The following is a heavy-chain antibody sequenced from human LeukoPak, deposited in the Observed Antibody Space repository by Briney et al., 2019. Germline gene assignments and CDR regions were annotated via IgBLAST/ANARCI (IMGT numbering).Heavy chain of an antibody. CDR2: VHHNGDT. V-gene: IGHV4-59*11. CDR3: ARGSTRADDY. Sequence: PSETLSLTCTVSGAPISNHYWSWIRQSPGKGLEWIGYVHHNGDTNYNPSLKSRVATSVDTSRNQFSLTLYSVSAADTAVYYCARGSTRADDYWGQGTLVTVSS. D-gene: IGHD2/OR15-2a*01. J-gene: IGHJ4*02. CDR1: GAPISNHY.